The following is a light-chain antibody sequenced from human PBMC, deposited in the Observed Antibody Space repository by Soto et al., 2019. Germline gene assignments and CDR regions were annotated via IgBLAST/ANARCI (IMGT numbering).Light chain of an antibody. J-gene: IGKJ4*01. CDR2: AAS. V-gene: IGKV1-6*01. Sequence: AIQMTQSPSSLSASVGDRVTITCRASQGIRNDLGWYQQKPGEAPKLLIYAASSLQSGVPSRFSGSGSGTDFTLTISSLQPEDFATYYCLQDYNFPLTFGGVTKVEIK. CDR3: LQDYNFPLT. CDR1: QGIRND.